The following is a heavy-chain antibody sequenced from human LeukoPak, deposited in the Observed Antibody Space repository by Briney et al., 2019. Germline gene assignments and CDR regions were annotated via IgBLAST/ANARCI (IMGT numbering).Heavy chain of an antibody. CDR3: AREILYDSTGYYL. CDR1: GGSISSSNW. V-gene: IGHV4-4*02. J-gene: IGHJ4*02. CDR2: IYYSGST. D-gene: IGHD3-22*01. Sequence: ASETLSLTCAVSGGSISSSNWWSWVRQPPGKGLEWIGSIYYSGSTYYNPSLNIRVTISVDTSKNQFSLNLRSVTAADTAVYYCAREILYDSTGYYLWGQGTLVTVSS.